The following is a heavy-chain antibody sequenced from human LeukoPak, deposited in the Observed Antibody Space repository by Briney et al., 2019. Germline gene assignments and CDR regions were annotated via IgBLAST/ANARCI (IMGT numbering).Heavy chain of an antibody. J-gene: IGHJ5*02. CDR3: ARGAIAAAGLGWFDP. D-gene: IGHD6-13*01. CDR2: IYHSGST. CDR1: GYSISSGYY. Sequence: PSETLSLTCAVSGYSISSGYYWGWIRQPPGKGLEWIGSIYHSGSTYYNPSLKSRVTISVDTSKNQFSLRLSFVTAADTAVYYCARGAIAAAGLGWFDPWGQGTLATVSS. V-gene: IGHV4-38-2*01.